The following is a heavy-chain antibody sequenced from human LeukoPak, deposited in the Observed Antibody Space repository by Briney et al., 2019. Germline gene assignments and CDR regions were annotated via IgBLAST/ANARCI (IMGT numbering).Heavy chain of an antibody. CDR3: ARLPDP. CDR2: IYHSGST. V-gene: IGHV4-34*01. CDR1: GGSFSGYY. Sequence: SETLSLTCAVYGGSFSGYYRSWIRQPPGKGLEWIGEIYHSGSTNYNPSLKSRVTISVDKSKNQFSLKLSSVTAADTAVYYCARLPDPWGQGTLVTVSS. J-gene: IGHJ5*02.